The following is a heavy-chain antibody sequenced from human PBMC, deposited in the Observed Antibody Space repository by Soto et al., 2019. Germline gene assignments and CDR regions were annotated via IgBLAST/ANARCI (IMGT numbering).Heavy chain of an antibody. CDR2: IYPSGRA. D-gene: IGHD5-18*01. V-gene: IGHV4-4*07. J-gene: IGHJ2*01. CDR1: GGSITNHY. CDR3: ARDYDVNTAVDYWYFDL. Sequence: QVQLHESGPRLVTPSETLTLTCSLSGGSITNHYWGWIRQPPGKGLEFIGRIYPSGRAHYNPSLQSRVTMSVDTSKNQFSLKVNSVTAADTAIYYCARDYDVNTAVDYWYFDLWGRGTLVTVSS.